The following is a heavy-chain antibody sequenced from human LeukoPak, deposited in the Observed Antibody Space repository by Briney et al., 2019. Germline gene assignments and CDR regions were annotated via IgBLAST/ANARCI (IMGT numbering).Heavy chain of an antibody. J-gene: IGHJ5*02. CDR2: INTNGGST. CDR1: GHTFNSYY. D-gene: IGHD2-21*02. CDR3: ARGWVTSSLRPFFDP. Sequence: GASVKVSCKASGHTFNSYYIHWMRQAPGQGLEWMGIINTNGGSTRYAQKFQGRVTMTRDMSTSTVYMELSSLRSADTAVYYCARGWVTSSLRPFFDPWGQGTLVTVSS. V-gene: IGHV1-46*02.